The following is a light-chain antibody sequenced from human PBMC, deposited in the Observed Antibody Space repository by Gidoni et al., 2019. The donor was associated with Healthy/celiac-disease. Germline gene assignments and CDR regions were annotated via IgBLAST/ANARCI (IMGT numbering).Light chain of an antibody. J-gene: IGLJ2*01. Sequence: QSALTQPPSASGSPGQSVTISCTGTSSDVGGYNYVSWYQQHPGKAPKLMIYEVSKRPSGVPERFSGSKSGNTASLTVSGLQAEDEADYYCSSYAGSNNVVFGGGTKLTV. CDR3: SSYAGSNNVV. CDR2: EVS. V-gene: IGLV2-8*01. CDR1: SSDVGGYNY.